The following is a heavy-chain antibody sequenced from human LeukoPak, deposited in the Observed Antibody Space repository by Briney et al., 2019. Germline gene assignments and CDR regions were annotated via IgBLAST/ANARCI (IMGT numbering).Heavy chain of an antibody. Sequence: SVKVSCKASGGPFSSYAISWVRQAPGQGLECMGRIIPILGIANYAQKFQGRVTITADKSTSTAYMELSSLRSEDTAVYYCARDPGFFYYGMDVWGQGTTVTVSS. V-gene: IGHV1-69*04. D-gene: IGHD3-10*01. J-gene: IGHJ6*02. CDR3: ARDPGFFYYGMDV. CDR2: IIPILGIA. CDR1: GGPFSSYA.